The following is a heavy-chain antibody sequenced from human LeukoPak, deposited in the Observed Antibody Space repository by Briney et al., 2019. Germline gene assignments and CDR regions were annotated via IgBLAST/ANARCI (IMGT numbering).Heavy chain of an antibody. Sequence: PGNSLRLSCAASGFTFSRSGMHWVRQAPGKGPEWVAVIWYGGSNKDYADSVKGRFTISRDNSKNTLYLQMNSLRAEDTAVYYCAKDQGITGTYTYFDYWGQGTLVTVSS. CDR1: GFTFSRSG. V-gene: IGHV3-30*18. CDR3: AKDQGITGTYTYFDY. J-gene: IGHJ4*02. D-gene: IGHD1-20*01. CDR2: IWYGGSNK.